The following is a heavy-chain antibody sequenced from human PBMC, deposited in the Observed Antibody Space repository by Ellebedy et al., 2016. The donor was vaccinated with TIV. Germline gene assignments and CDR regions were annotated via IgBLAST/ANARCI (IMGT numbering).Heavy chain of an antibody. D-gene: IGHD2-15*01. Sequence: GESLKISCAASGFTFSNAWMNWVRQSPGKGLEWVSSIRSTGSDKYYAESVKGRFTISRDNAQNTLFLQMNSLRVEDTAVYYCARGWSTPDSWGQGTLVIVSS. CDR2: IRSTGSDK. V-gene: IGHV3-21*06. J-gene: IGHJ4*02. CDR3: ARGWSTPDS. CDR1: GFTFSNAW.